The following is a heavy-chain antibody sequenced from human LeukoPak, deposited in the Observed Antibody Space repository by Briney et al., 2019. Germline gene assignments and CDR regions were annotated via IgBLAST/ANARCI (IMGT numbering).Heavy chain of an antibody. CDR3: ARPLYYYDSSGYYYAHGYFDY. J-gene: IGHJ4*02. D-gene: IGHD3-22*01. V-gene: IGHV5-51*01. CDR2: IYPGDSDT. CDR1: GYSFTSYW. Sequence: GESLKISCKGSGYSFTSYWIGWVRQMPGKGLEWMGIIYPGDSDTRYSPSFQGQVTISADKSISTAYLQWSSLKAPDTAMYYCARPLYYYDSSGYYYAHGYFDYWGQGTLVTVSS.